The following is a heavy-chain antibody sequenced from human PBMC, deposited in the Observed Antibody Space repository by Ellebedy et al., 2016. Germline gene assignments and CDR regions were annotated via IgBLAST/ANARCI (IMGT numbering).Heavy chain of an antibody. CDR3: ARLRGWGKGFDD. D-gene: IGHD6-19*01. Sequence: SVKVSCXASGGTFSSYAISWVRQAPGQGLEWMGGIIPIFGTANYAQKFQGRVTITRDTSASTAYMELSSLRSEDTAVYYCARLRGWGKGFDDWGQGTLVTVSS. CDR2: IIPIFGTA. CDR1: GGTFSSYA. V-gene: IGHV1-69*05. J-gene: IGHJ4*02.